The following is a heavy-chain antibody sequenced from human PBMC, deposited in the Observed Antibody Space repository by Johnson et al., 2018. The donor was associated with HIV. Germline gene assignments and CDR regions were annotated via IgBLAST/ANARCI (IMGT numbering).Heavy chain of an antibody. D-gene: IGHD6-13*01. CDR1: GVTFSNYA. V-gene: IGHV3-23*04. J-gene: IGHJ3*02. CDR3: ARGKGAAAGLDAFDI. CDR2: ISGSGDTA. Sequence: VQLVESGGGLVQPGGSLRLSCAASGVTFSNYAMSWVRQAPGKGLEWVSAISGSGDTAYYADSVKGRFTISRDSSKNTLFLQMNSLRAEDTAVFHCARGKGAAAGLDAFDIWGQGTMVTVSS.